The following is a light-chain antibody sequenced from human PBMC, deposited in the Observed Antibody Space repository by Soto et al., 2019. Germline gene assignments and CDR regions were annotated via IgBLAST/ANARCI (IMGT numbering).Light chain of an antibody. V-gene: IGLV2-14*03. CDR3: SSFTGASYL. CDR1: SSDVGNNNY. CDR2: DVT. J-gene: IGLJ1*01. Sequence: QSVLTQPASVSGSPGQSITISCTGTSSDVGNNNYVSWNQHNPGRAPKVMVCDVTNRPSGVSNRFSGSKSGNTASLTISGLRAEVEAYYYCSSFTGASYLFGTGTNVTGL.